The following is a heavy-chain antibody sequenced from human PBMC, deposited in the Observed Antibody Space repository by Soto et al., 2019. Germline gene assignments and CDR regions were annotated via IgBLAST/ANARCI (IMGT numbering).Heavy chain of an antibody. CDR1: GYTFTSYD. CDR2: LNPNSGNT. Sequence: QVQLVQSGAEVKKPGASVKVSCKASGYTFTSYDINWVRQATGRGLEWMGWLNPNSGNTGNAQKFQGRVTMTRNTSKSTAYMELSSVRPEDTAAYYCSRAQSSGWYGPYYYYGMDVWGQGTPVTVS. D-gene: IGHD6-19*01. V-gene: IGHV1-8*01. CDR3: SRAQSSGWYGPYYYYGMDV. J-gene: IGHJ6*02.